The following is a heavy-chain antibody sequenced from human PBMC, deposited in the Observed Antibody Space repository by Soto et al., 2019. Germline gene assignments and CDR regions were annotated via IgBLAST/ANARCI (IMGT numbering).Heavy chain of an antibody. CDR2: IIPISGTA. CDR1: GGTFSSNA. Sequence: GASVKLSCKASGGTFSSNAISCVRQAPRQGLEWMGGIIPISGTANYAQKFQGRVTITADESTSTAYMELSSLRSEDTAVYYCARSQGSSTSLEIYYYYYYGMDVWGQGTTVTVSS. V-gene: IGHV1-69*13. J-gene: IGHJ6*02. D-gene: IGHD2-2*01. CDR3: ARSQGSSTSLEIYYYYYYGMDV.